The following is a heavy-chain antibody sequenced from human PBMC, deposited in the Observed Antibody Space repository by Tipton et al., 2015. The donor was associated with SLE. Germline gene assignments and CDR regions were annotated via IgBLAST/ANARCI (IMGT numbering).Heavy chain of an antibody. Sequence: LRLSCTVSGGSISSSSYYWGWIRQPPGKGLEWIGSIYYSGSTYYNPSLKSRVTISVDTSKNQFSLKLSSVTAADTAVYYCARGTYHFDYWGQGTLVTVSS. CDR1: GGSISSSSYY. CDR2: IYYSGST. CDR3: ARGTYHFDY. D-gene: IGHD2-2*01. J-gene: IGHJ4*02. V-gene: IGHV4-39*07.